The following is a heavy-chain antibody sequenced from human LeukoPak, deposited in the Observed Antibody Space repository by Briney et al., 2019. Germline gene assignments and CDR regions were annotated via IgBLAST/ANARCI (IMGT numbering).Heavy chain of an antibody. Sequence: PGGSLRLSCAASGFTSSSYTMNWVRKAPGKGLEWISYISSSSSIMYYADSVKGRFSISRDNAKNSLYLQMNSLRDEDTAVYYCARDKSGSDSARGAVIDICGQGAIVTVSS. CDR1: GFTSSSYT. CDR3: ARDKSGSDSARGAVIDI. CDR2: ISSSSSIM. J-gene: IGHJ3*02. V-gene: IGHV3-48*02. D-gene: IGHD1-26*01.